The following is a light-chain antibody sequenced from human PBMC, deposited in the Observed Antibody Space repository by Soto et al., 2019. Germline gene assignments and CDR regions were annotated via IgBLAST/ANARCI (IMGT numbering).Light chain of an antibody. V-gene: IGLV2-14*01. CDR2: EVS. CDR3: SSYTSSSTSPYV. Sequence: QSALTQAASVSGSPGQSITISCTGTSSDVGGYNYVSWYQQHPGKAPKLMIYEVSNRPSGVSNRFSGSKSGNTASLTISGLQAEDEADYYCSSYTSSSTSPYVFGTGTKLTVL. CDR1: SSDVGGYNY. J-gene: IGLJ1*01.